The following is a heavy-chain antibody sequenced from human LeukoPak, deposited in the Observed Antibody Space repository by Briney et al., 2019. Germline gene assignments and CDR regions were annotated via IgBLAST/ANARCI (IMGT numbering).Heavy chain of an antibody. CDR3: ASDMTFDAFDI. D-gene: IGHD2-21*02. J-gene: IGHJ3*02. Sequence: SETLSLTCTVSGGSISRYYWSWIRQPPGKGLEWIGYIYYSGSTNYNPSLKSRVTISVDTSKNQFSLKLSSVTAADTAVYYCASDMTFDAFDIWGQGSMVTVSS. CDR2: IYYSGST. CDR1: GGSISRYY. V-gene: IGHV4-59*01.